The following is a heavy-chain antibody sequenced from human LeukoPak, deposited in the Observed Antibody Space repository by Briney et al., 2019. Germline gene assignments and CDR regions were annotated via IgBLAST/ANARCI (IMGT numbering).Heavy chain of an antibody. Sequence: PGGSLRLSCAASGFTLSSYGIYWVRQAPGKGLEWVAVMSYDGNYEYYADSVKGRFTISRDNAKNSLYLQMNSLRAEDTAVYYCARGIGYGSGSFDYWGQGTLVTVSS. D-gene: IGHD3-10*01. CDR2: MSYDGNYE. CDR1: GFTLSSYG. V-gene: IGHV3-30*03. J-gene: IGHJ4*02. CDR3: ARGIGYGSGSFDY.